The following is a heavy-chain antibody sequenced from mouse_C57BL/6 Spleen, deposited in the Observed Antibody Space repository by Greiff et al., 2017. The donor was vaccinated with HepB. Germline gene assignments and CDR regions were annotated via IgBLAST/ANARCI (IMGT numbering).Heavy chain of an antibody. Sequence: QVHVKQPGAELVRPGSSVKLSCKASGYTFTSYWMHWVKQRPIQGLEWIGNIDPSDSETHYNQKFKDKATLTVDKSSSTAYMQLSSLTSEDSAVYYCAITGYYAMDYWGQGTSVTVSS. CDR3: AITGYYAMDY. CDR1: GYTFTSYW. J-gene: IGHJ4*01. D-gene: IGHD4-1*01. CDR2: IDPSDSET. V-gene: IGHV1-52*01.